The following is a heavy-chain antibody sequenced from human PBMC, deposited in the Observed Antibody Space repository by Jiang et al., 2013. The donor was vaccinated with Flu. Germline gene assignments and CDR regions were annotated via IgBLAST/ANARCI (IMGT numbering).Heavy chain of an antibody. CDR3: ARRNSEACDF. J-gene: IGHJ4*02. D-gene: IGHD4-11*01. Sequence: QMPGKGLERMGIIYPGDSSIKYSPSFQGQVTISADKSITTAYLQWSSLKASDTAMYYCARRNSEACDFWGQGTLVTVTS. CDR2: IYPGDSSI. V-gene: IGHV5-51*01.